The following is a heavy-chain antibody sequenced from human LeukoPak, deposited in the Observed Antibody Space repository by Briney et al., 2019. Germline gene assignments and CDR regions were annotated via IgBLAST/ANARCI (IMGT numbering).Heavy chain of an antibody. V-gene: IGHV4-38-2*02. Sequence: SETLSLTCTVSGYSISSGYYWGWIRQPPGKGLEWIGSTYHSGTTYYNPSLKSRVTISVDTSKNQFSLKLSSVTAADMALYYCARVRYQPLPNWFDPWGQGTLVTVSS. CDR2: TYHSGTT. CDR1: GYSISSGYY. D-gene: IGHD2-2*01. J-gene: IGHJ5*02. CDR3: ARVRYQPLPNWFDP.